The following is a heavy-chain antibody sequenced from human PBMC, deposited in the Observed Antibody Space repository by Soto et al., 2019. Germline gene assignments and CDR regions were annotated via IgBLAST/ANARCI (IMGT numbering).Heavy chain of an antibody. V-gene: IGHV4-34*01. CDR3: ARGGLNGCRSTSCYSYYYYGMDV. CDR1: GGSFSGYY. J-gene: IGHJ6*02. CDR2: INHSGST. Sequence: SETLSLTCAVYGGSFSGYYWSWIRQPPGKGLEWIGEINHSGSTNYNPSLKSRVTISVDTSKNQFSLKLSSVTAADTAVYYCARGGLNGCRSTSCYSYYYYGMDVWGQGXTVTVSS. D-gene: IGHD2-2*01.